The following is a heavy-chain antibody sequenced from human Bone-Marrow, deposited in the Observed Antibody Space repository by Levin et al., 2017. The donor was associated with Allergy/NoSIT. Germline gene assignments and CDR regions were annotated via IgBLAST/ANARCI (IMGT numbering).Heavy chain of an antibody. D-gene: IGHD6-13*01. CDR2: NNPNTGGT. Sequence: GESLKISCKASGYIFTDYYMHWVRQAPGQGLEWMGWNNPNTGGTSYSQNFQGRVTMTRDTSISTAYMDPSSLRSDDTAVYYCARGIASGGKTYYCYYMDVWGRGTTVAVSS. V-gene: IGHV1-2*02. CDR1: GYIFTDYY. J-gene: IGHJ6*03. CDR3: ARGIASGGKTYYCYYMDV.